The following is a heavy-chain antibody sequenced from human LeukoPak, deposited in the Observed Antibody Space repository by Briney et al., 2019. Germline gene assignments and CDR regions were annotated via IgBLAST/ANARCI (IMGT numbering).Heavy chain of an antibody. D-gene: IGHD6-19*01. V-gene: IGHV1-69*13. CDR1: GGTFSSYA. J-gene: IGHJ4*02. CDR2: IIPIFGTA. CDR3: ATMWGGSGWYLDY. Sequence: ASVKVSCKASGGTFSSYAISWVRQAPGQGLEWMGGIIPIFGTANYAQKFQGRVTITADESTSTAYMELSSLRSEDTAVYYCATMWGGSGWYLDYWGQGTLVTVSS.